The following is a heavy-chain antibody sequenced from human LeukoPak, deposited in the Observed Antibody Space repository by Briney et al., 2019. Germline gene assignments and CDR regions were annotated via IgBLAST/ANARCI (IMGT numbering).Heavy chain of an antibody. V-gene: IGHV4-4*07. Sequence: SETLSLTCTVSGGSISSYYWSWIRQPAGKGLEWIGRIYTSGSTNYNPSLKSRVTMSVDTSKNQFSLKLSSVTAADTAVYYCARGGYCSSTSCYGLVDYWGQGTLVTVSS. CDR1: GGSISSYY. CDR3: ARGGYCSSTSCYGLVDY. J-gene: IGHJ4*02. CDR2: IYTSGST. D-gene: IGHD2-2*01.